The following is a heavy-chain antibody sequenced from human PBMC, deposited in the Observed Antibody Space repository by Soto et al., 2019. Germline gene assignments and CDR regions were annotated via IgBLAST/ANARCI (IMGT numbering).Heavy chain of an antibody. D-gene: IGHD7-27*01. CDR1: GGSISSSSYY. Sequence: SETLSLTCTVSGGSISSSSYYWGWIRQPPGKGLEWIGSIYYSGRTYYNPSLKSRVTISVDTSKNQFSLKLSSVTAADSAVYYCSSNLTGDTCDIWGQGTMVTVSS. V-gene: IGHV4-39*07. CDR2: IYYSGRT. J-gene: IGHJ3*02. CDR3: SSNLTGDTCDI.